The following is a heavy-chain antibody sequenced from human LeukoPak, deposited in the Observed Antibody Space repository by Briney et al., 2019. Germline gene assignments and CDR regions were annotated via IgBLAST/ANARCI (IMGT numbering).Heavy chain of an antibody. CDR2: IYYSGST. CDR1: GGPISSYY. V-gene: IGHV4-59*01. Sequence: SETLSLTCTVSGGPISSYYWSWIRQPPGKGLEWIGYIYYSGSTNYNPSLKSRVTISVDTSKNQFSLKLSSVTAADTAVYYCARVYGSGYYLDYWGQGTLVTVSS. D-gene: IGHD3-22*01. CDR3: ARVYGSGYYLDY. J-gene: IGHJ4*02.